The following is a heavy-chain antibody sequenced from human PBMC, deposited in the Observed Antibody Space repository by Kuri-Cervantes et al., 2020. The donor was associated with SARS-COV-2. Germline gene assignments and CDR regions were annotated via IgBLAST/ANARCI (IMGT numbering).Heavy chain of an antibody. Sequence: GESLKISCEVSGILFSASAIHWVRQASGKGLEWVGRGRGKANNYATAYAASVKGRFTISRYDSKNMAYLQMNSLKTEGTAVYYCTTLIDYWGQGALVTVSS. CDR2: GRGKANNYAT. V-gene: IGHV3-73*01. J-gene: IGHJ4*02. CDR3: TTLIDY. CDR1: GILFSASA.